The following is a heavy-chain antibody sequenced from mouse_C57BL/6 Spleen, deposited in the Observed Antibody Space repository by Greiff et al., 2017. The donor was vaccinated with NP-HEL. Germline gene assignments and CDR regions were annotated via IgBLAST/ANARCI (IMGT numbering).Heavy chain of an antibody. Sequence: EVQLVESGGGLVKPGGSLKLSCAASGFTFSSYAMSWVRQTPEKRLEWVATISDGGSYTYYPDNVKGRFTISRDNAKNNLYLQMSHLKSEDTAMYYCAFNYDGSSSHWYFDVWGTGTTVTVSS. CDR1: GFTFSSYA. CDR3: AFNYDGSSSHWYFDV. D-gene: IGHD1-1*01. V-gene: IGHV5-4*01. CDR2: ISDGGSYT. J-gene: IGHJ1*03.